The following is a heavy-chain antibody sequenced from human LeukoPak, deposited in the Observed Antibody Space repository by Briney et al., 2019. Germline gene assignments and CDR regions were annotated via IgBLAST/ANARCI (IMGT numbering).Heavy chain of an antibody. V-gene: IGHV3-23*01. D-gene: IGHD6-13*01. J-gene: IGHJ1*01. CDR2: ISGSGGST. CDR3: AKSIQQLVPGHFQH. Sequence: GGSLRLSCAASGFTFSSYAMSWVRQAPGKALEGVSAISGSGGSTYYADYVKGRFTISRDNSKNTLYLQMNSLRAEDTAVYYCAKSIQQLVPGHFQHWGQGTLVTVSS. CDR1: GFTFSSYA.